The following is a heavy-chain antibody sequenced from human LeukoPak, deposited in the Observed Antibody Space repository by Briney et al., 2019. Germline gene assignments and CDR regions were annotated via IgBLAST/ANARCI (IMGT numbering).Heavy chain of an antibody. Sequence: GGSLRLSCAAPGFTFSTYAMSWVRQAPGKGLEWVSTISGSGSSTYHADSVKGRFTISRDNSRNTLSLQMNSLRVEDTALYYCARDRQASAPNVRFDPWGQGTLVTVSS. CDR3: ARDRQASAPNVRFDP. CDR1: GFTFSTYA. V-gene: IGHV3-23*01. D-gene: IGHD6-13*01. J-gene: IGHJ5*02. CDR2: ISGSGSST.